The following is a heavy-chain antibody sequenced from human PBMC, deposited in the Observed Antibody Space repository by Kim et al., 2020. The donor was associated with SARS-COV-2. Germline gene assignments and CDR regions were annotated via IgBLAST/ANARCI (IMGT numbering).Heavy chain of an antibody. V-gene: IGHV1-2*06. CDR3: AIIGVGYCSGGRCFDLDF. J-gene: IGHJ4*02. Sequence: ASVKVSCKASGYTFTAYYIQWVRQAPGQGLEWMGRIDPNSGGTNYAQKFQGRVTMTSDTSISTAYMELYRLISDDTAVFYCAIIGVGYCSGGRCFDLDFWGQGSLVTVSS. CDR2: IDPNSGGT. D-gene: IGHD2-15*01. CDR1: GYTFTAYY.